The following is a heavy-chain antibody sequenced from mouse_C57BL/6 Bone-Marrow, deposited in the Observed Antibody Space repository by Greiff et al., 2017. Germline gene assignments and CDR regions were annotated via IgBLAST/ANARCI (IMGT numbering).Heavy chain of an antibody. J-gene: IGHJ3*01. D-gene: IGHD2-5*01. CDR3: ARAYYSNPLAY. V-gene: IGHV1-64*01. CDR2: IHPNSGST. CDR1: GYTFTSYW. Sequence: QVQLKQPGAELVKPGASVKLSCKASGYTFTSYWMHWVKQRPGQGLEWIGMIHPNSGSTNYNEKFKSKATLTVDKSCSTAYMQLSSLTSEDSAVYYCARAYYSNPLAYWGQGTLVTVSA.